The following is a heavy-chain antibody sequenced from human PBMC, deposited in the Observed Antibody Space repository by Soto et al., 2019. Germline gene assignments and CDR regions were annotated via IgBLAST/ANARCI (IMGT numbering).Heavy chain of an antibody. D-gene: IGHD6-19*01. CDR3: AKGRQQSLLRQGVDV. CDR2: ISGSGANT. J-gene: IGHJ6*02. Sequence: EVQLLESGGALVQPGGSLRLSCAASGFTIIGQAMSWFRQAPGKGLECVSVISGSGANTYYADSMRGRLTISRDASKNTLYLQMNSLRAEDTGVYYCAKGRQQSLLRQGVDVWGQGTTVTVSS. V-gene: IGHV3-23*01. CDR1: GFTIIGQA.